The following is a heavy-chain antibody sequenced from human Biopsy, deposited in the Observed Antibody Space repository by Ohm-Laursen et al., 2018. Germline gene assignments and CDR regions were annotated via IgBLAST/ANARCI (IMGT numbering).Heavy chain of an antibody. D-gene: IGHD3-10*01. J-gene: IGHJ4*02. CDR1: GFTFSSHG. CDR2: FSYDGINK. CDR3: AKQEGVAYGDIDY. V-gene: IGHV3-30*18. Sequence: SLRLSCSASGFTFSSHGMHWVRQAPGKGLEWVAHFSYDGINKHYADSVKGRFTISRDNSKNTLYLQMNSLRPEDTAVYYCAKQEGVAYGDIDYWGQGTLVTVSS.